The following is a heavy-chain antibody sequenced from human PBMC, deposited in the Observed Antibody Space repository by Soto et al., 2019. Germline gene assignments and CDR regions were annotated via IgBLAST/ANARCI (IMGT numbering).Heavy chain of an antibody. CDR3: ARLAAAGGDY. CDR1: GGSFSGYY. D-gene: IGHD6-13*01. V-gene: IGHV4-34*01. Sequence: QVQLQQWGAGLLKPSETLSLTCAVYGGSFSGYYWSWIRQPPGKGLEWIGEINHSGSTNYNPSLKXXVXIXXDTSKNQFSLKLSSVTAADTAVYYCARLAAAGGDYWGQGTLVTVSS. J-gene: IGHJ4*02. CDR2: INHSGST.